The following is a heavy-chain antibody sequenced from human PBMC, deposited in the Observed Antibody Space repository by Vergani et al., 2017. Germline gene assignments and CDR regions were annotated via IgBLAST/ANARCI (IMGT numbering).Heavy chain of an antibody. D-gene: IGHD2-21*02. J-gene: IGHJ1*01. CDR3: ARVYCGGDCYFQH. CDR1: GGSISSSSYY. CDR2: IYYSGST. V-gene: IGHV4-39*07. Sequence: QLQLQESGPGLVKPSETLSLTCTVSGGSISSSSYYWGWIRQPPGKGLEWIGSIYYSGSTYYNPSLKSRVTISVDTSKNQFSLKLSSVTAADTAVYYCARVYCGGDCYFQHWGQGTLVTVSS.